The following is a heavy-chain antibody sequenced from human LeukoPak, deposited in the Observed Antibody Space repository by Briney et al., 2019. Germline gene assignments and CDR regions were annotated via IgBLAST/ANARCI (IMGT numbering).Heavy chain of an antibody. J-gene: IGHJ4*02. D-gene: IGHD5-24*01. CDR1: GCSMSSGDYY. CDR3: ARVGWLQLGGGFDY. V-gene: IGHV4-30-4*01. CDR2: IYYSGST. Sequence: SQTLSLTCTVSGCSMSSGDYYWSWIRQPPGKGLERIGYIYYSGSTYYNPPLKSRVTISVDTSKNQFSLKLSSVTAADTAVYYCARVGWLQLGGGFDYWGQGTLVTVSS.